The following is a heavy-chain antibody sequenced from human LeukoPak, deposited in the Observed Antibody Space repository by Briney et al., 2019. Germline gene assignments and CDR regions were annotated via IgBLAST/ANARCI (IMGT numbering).Heavy chain of an antibody. Sequence: PSETLSLTCTVSGGSISSSSYYWGWIRQPPGKGLEWIGSIYYSGSTYYNPSLKSRVTISVDTSKNQFSLKLSSVTAADTAVYYCASRGVTGGYFDYWGQGTLVTVSS. V-gene: IGHV4-39*07. CDR2: IYYSGST. J-gene: IGHJ4*02. CDR1: GGSISSSSYY. CDR3: ASRGVTGGYFDY. D-gene: IGHD2-21*02.